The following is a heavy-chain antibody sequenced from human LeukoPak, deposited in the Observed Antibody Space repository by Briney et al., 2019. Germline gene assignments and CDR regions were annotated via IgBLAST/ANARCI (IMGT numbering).Heavy chain of an antibody. CDR1: GFTFSSYA. J-gene: IGHJ5*02. Sequence: GGSLRLSCAASGFTFSSYAMSWVRQAPGKGLEWVSGISGSGGSIYYADSVKGRFTISRDNSKNTLYLQMNSLRAEDTAVYYCAKDPREVGSSRPRRGWFDPWGQGTLVTVSS. CDR2: ISGSGGSI. V-gene: IGHV3-23*01. CDR3: AKDPREVGSSRPRRGWFDP. D-gene: IGHD6-13*01.